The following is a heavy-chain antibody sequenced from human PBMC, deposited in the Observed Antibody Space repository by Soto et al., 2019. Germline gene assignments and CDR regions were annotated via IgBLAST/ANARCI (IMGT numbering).Heavy chain of an antibody. J-gene: IGHJ4*02. Sequence: EVQLLASGGGLVQPGGSLRLSCAASGFTFTDYALTWVRQTPRKGLAWVSSINGRGGGTYYADSVKGRFTISRDNSKNLVFLQMNSLGVEDAAIYYCTKNPRPICGGDCYAEYWGQGTLVTVSP. V-gene: IGHV3-23*01. D-gene: IGHD2-21*02. CDR3: TKNPRPICGGDCYAEY. CDR2: INGRGGGT. CDR1: GFTFTDYA.